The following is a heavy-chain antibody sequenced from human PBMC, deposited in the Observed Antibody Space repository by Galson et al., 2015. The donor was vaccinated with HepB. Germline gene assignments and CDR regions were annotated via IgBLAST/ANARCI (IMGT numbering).Heavy chain of an antibody. V-gene: IGHV3-9*01. CDR1: GFTFDDYA. J-gene: IGHJ6*02. D-gene: IGHD3-10*01. Sequence: SLRLSCAASGFTFDDYAMHWVRQAPGKGLEWVSGISWNSGSIGYADSVKGRFTISRDNAKNSLYLQMNSLRAEDTALYYCAKDIEFGATSYYYGMDVWGQGTTVTVSS. CDR2: ISWNSGSI. CDR3: AKDIEFGATSYYYGMDV.